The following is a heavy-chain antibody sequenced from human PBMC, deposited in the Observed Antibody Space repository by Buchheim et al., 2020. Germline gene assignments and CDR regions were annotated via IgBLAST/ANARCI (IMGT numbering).Heavy chain of an antibody. D-gene: IGHD3-22*01. V-gene: IGHV3-33*01. CDR3: ARAPSYDSSGHFDY. J-gene: IGHJ4*02. Sequence: QVQLVESGGGVVQPGRSLRLSCAASGFTFSSYGMHWVRQAPGKGLEWVAGIWYDGSNKYYADSVKGRFNISRDNSKNTLYVKMISLRADETDVYYCARAPSYDSSGHFDYWGQGTL. CDR2: IWYDGSNK. CDR1: GFTFSSYG.